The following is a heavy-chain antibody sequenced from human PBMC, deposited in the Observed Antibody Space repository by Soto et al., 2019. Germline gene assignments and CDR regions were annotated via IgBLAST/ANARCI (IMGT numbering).Heavy chain of an antibody. CDR3: ARVNPGYSGYDSYFDY. Sequence: SETLSLTCTVSGGSISSGDYYWSWIRQPPGKGLEWIGYIYYSGSTYYNPSLKSRVTISVDTSKNQFSLKLSSVTAADTAVYYCARVNPGYSGYDSYFDYWGQGTLVTVSS. J-gene: IGHJ4*02. CDR1: GGSISSGDYY. V-gene: IGHV4-30-4*01. CDR2: IYYSGST. D-gene: IGHD5-12*01.